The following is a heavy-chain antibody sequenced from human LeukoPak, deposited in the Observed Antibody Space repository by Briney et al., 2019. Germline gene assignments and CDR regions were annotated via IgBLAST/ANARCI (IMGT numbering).Heavy chain of an antibody. CDR1: GYTFTDYN. Sequence: GASVKVSCKASGYTFTDYNIHWVRQAPGQGLEWMGWISPNSGGTNCAQKLQGRVTMTRDTSITTAYMELSRLRSDDTAMYYCTVWFGELTHWGQGTLVTVSS. CDR2: ISPNSGGT. D-gene: IGHD3-10*01. V-gene: IGHV1-2*02. J-gene: IGHJ4*02. CDR3: TVWFGELTH.